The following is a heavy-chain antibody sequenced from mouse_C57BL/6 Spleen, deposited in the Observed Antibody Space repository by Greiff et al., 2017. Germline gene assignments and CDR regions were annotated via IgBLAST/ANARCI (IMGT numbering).Heavy chain of an antibody. CDR2: INPSSGYT. V-gene: IGHV1-4*01. J-gene: IGHJ2*01. D-gene: IGHD1-1*01. Sequence: QVQLQQSGAELARPGASVKMSCKASGYTFTSYTMHWVKQRPGPGLEWIGYINPSSGYTKYNQKFKDKATLTADKSSSTAYMQLSSLTSEDSAVYYCARGATVVGDYWGQGTTLTVSS. CDR1: GYTFTSYT. CDR3: ARGATVVGDY.